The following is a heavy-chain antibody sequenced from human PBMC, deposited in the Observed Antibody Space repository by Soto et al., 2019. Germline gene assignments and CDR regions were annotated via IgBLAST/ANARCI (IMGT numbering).Heavy chain of an antibody. J-gene: IGHJ4*02. V-gene: IGHV4-34*01. CDR3: ARGHIVVVPAATVPYYFDY. CDR1: GGSFSGYY. Sequence: QVQLQQWGAGLLKPSETLALNCAVYGGSFSGYYWSWIRQPPGKGLEWIGEINHSGSTNYNPSLKSRVTISVDTSKNQFSLKLSSVTAADTAVYYCARGHIVVVPAATVPYYFDYWGQGTLVTVSS. D-gene: IGHD2-2*01. CDR2: INHSGST.